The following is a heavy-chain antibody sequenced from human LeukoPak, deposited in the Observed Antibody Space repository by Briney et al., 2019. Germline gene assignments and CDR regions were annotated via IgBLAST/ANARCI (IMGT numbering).Heavy chain of an antibody. CDR1: GGSINSYY. Sequence: SETLSLTRTVSGGSINSYYWSWIRQPPGKELEWIGCIYYTGSTNYNPSLKSRVTISVDTSKSHFSLNLSSVTAADTAVYYCATDRDSSGFDAFDIWGQGTMVTVSS. CDR3: ATDRDSSGFDAFDI. J-gene: IGHJ3*02. V-gene: IGHV4-59*01. CDR2: IYYTGST. D-gene: IGHD3-22*01.